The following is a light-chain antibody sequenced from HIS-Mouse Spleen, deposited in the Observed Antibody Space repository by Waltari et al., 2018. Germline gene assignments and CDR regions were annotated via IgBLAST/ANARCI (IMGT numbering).Light chain of an antibody. J-gene: IGLJ2*01. CDR1: SSAVGSYNL. CDR3: CSYAGSSTLV. V-gene: IGLV2-23*01. Sequence: QSALTQPASVSGSPGQSITISCTGTSSAVGSYNLVSWYQQHQGKAPKLMIYEGSKRPSGVSNRFSGSKSGNTASLTISGLQAEDEADYYCCSYAGSSTLVFGGGTKLTVL. CDR2: EGS.